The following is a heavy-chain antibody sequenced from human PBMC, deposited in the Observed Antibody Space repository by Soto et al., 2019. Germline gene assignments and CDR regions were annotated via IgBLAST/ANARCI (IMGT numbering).Heavy chain of an antibody. CDR2: IYYSGST. Sequence: SETLSLTCTVSGGSISSSSYYWGWIRQPPGKGLEWIGSIYYSGSTYYNPSLKSRVTISVDTSKNQFSLKLSSVTAADTAVYYCARHVKSQPSPYSFVVVEAATVWFDPRGQGTLVSVSS. CDR3: ARHVKSQPSPYSFVVVEAATVWFDP. D-gene: IGHD2-15*01. CDR1: GGSISSSSYY. J-gene: IGHJ5*02. V-gene: IGHV4-39*01.